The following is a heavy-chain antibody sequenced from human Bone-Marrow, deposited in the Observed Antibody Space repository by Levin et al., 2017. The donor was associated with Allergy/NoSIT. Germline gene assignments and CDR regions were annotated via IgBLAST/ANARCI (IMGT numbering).Heavy chain of an antibody. CDR1: GFTFSSYG. Sequence: GESLKISCAASGFTFSSYGMHWVRQAPGKGLEWVAVIWYDGSNKYYADSVKGRFTISRDNSKNTLYLQMNSLRAEDTAVYYCARGRLPGQQGGSDAFDIWGQGTMVTVSS. D-gene: IGHD3-16*01. CDR2: IWYDGSNK. V-gene: IGHV3-33*01. CDR3: ARGRLPGQQGGSDAFDI. J-gene: IGHJ3*02.